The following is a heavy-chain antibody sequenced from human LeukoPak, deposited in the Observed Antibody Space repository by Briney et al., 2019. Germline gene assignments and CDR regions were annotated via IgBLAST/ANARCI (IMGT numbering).Heavy chain of an antibody. D-gene: IGHD5-18*01. J-gene: IGHJ1*01. CDR1: GYTFTGYY. Sequence: GASVKVSCKASGYTFTGYYMHWVRQAPGQGLEWIGWINPNSGGTNYAQKFQGRVTMTRDTSITTAYMELSRLTSDDTAVYYCARTRGGYSYGYPGYFQHWGQGTLVTVSS. CDR2: INPNSGGT. CDR3: ARTRGGYSYGYPGYFQH. V-gene: IGHV1-2*02.